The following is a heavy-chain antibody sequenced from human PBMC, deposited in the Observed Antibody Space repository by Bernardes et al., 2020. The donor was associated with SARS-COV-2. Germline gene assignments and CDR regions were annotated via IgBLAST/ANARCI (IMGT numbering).Heavy chain of an antibody. V-gene: IGHV1-2*02. D-gene: IGHD1-26*01. Sequence: SVKVSCKASGYTFTDYSIHWVRQAPGQGLEWMGWINPNSGGTNYAQKFQGRISMNRDTSISTAYMEVNRLTSDDTAVYYCEKTPLGPEFDVWGQGTLVTVS. J-gene: IGHJ4*02. CDR2: INPNSGGT. CDR3: EKTPLGPEFDV. CDR1: GYTFTDYS.